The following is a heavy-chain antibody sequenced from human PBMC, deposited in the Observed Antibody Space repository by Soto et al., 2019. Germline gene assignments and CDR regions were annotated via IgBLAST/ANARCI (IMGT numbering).Heavy chain of an antibody. V-gene: IGHV4-59*12. Sequence: SETLSLTCTVSGGSSSSYCWSWIRQPPGKGLEWIGYNYYSGSTNYNPSLKSRVTIPVDTSKNQFSLKLSSVTAADTAVYYCARGYCSSTSCFPRWFDPRGQGTLVTVSS. CDR1: GGSSSSYC. J-gene: IGHJ5*02. CDR2: NYYSGST. CDR3: ARGYCSSTSCFPRWFDP. D-gene: IGHD2-2*01.